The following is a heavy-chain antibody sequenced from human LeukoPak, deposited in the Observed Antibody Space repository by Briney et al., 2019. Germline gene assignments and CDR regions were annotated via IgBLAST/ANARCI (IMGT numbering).Heavy chain of an antibody. J-gene: IGHJ4*02. D-gene: IGHD4-17*01. CDR2: IYYSGST. CDR3: ARDRSTTGIDY. Sequence: SETLSLTCTVSGGSISSYYWSWIRQPPGKGQEWIGYIYYSGSTNYNPSLKSRVTISVDTSKNQFSLKLSSVTAADTAVYYCARDRSTTGIDYWGQGTLVTVSS. CDR1: GGSISSYY. V-gene: IGHV4-59*01.